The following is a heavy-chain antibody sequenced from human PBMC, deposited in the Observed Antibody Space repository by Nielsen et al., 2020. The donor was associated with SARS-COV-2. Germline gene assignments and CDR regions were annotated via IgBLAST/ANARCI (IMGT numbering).Heavy chain of an antibody. CDR3: ARDAPNWGVAFDM. D-gene: IGHD7-27*01. V-gene: IGHV3-23*01. J-gene: IGHJ3*02. CDR1: GFTFSSYA. CDR2: ISGSGGST. Sequence: GGSLRLSCAASGFTFSSYAMSWVRQAPGKGLEWVSAISGSGGSTYYADSVKGRFTISRDNAKNSLYLQMNSLRAEDTAVYYCARDAPNWGVAFDMWGQGTVVTVSS.